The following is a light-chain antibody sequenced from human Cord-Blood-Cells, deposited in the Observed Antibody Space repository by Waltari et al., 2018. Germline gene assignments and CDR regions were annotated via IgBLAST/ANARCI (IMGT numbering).Light chain of an antibody. J-gene: IGKJ1*01. CDR2: DAS. CDR1: QSVSSY. CDR3: QQRSNWT. V-gene: IGKV3-11*01. Sequence: ETVLTQPPATLSLSPGERATLSCRASQSVSSYLAWYQQKPGQAPRLLIYDASNRATGIPARFSGSGSGTDFTLTISSLEPEDFAVYYCQQRSNWTFGQGTKVEIK.